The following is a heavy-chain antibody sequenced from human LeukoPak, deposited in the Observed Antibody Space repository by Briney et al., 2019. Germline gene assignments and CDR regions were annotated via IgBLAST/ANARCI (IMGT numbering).Heavy chain of an antibody. CDR1: GFTFSSYA. J-gene: IGHJ6*03. D-gene: IGHD3-3*01. CDR2: ISYDGSNK. Sequence: GGSLRLSCAASGFTFSSYAMHWVRQAPGKGLEGVAVISYDGSNKYYADSVKGRFTISRDNSKNTLFLRMKSLRVDDTAVYYCAKANGIAIHLYYYYMDVWGKGTTVTISS. V-gene: IGHV3-30*04. CDR3: AKANGIAIHLYYYYMDV.